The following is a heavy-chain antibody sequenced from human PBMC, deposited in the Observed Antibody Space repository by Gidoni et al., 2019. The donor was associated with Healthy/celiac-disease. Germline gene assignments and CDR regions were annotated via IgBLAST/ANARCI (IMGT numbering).Heavy chain of an antibody. Sequence: EVQLVESGGGLVQPGGSLRLSCAASGFTFSSYAMSWVRQAPGKGLEWVSAISGSGGSTYYADSVKGRFTISRDNSKNTLYLQMNSLRAEDTAVYYCAKDTGYSSSWRANGMDVWGQGTTVTVSS. CDR2: ISGSGGST. CDR1: GFTFSSYA. D-gene: IGHD6-13*01. CDR3: AKDTGYSSSWRANGMDV. J-gene: IGHJ6*02. V-gene: IGHV3-23*04.